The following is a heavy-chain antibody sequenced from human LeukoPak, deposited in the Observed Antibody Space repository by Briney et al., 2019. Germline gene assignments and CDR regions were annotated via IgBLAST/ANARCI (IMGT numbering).Heavy chain of an antibody. J-gene: IGHJ4*02. CDR3: ARDASRIQLWPL. D-gene: IGHD5-18*01. CDR1: GGSINSYY. V-gene: IGHV4-59*12. CDR2: IYYSGST. Sequence: SETLSLTCTVSGGSINSYYWTWIRQPPGKGLEWIGSIYYSGSTHYSPSLKSRVTISVDMSKNQFSLILSSVTAADTAIYYCARDASRIQLWPLWGQGTLVTVSS.